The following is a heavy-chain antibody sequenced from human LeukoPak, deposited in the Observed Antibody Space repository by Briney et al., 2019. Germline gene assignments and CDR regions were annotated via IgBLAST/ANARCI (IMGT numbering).Heavy chain of an antibody. V-gene: IGHV4-34*01. Sequence: SETLSLTCTVSGGSISGYYWSWIRQPPGKGLEWIGEINHSGSTNYNPSLKSRVTISVDTSKNQFSLKLSSVTAADTAVYYCARSLPQYSSSWPLPGYFDYWGQGTLVTVSS. CDR3: ARSLPQYSSSWPLPGYFDY. D-gene: IGHD6-13*01. CDR2: INHSGST. CDR1: GGSISGYY. J-gene: IGHJ4*02.